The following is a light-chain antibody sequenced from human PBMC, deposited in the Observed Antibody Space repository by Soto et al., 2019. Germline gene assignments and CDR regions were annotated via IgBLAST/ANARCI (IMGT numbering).Light chain of an antibody. V-gene: IGKV1-9*01. CDR3: QQLNSYPRT. CDR2: AAS. CDR1: QGSSSY. Sequence: DIQLTQSPSFLSASVGDRVTITCRASQGSSSYLAWYQQKPGKAPKLLISAASTLQSGVPSRFSGSGSVTEFTLTISSLQPEDCATYYCQQLNSYPRTFGQGTKVEIK. J-gene: IGKJ1*01.